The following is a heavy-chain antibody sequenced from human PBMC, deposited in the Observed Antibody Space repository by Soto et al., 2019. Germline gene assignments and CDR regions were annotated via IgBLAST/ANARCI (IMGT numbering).Heavy chain of an antibody. Sequence: QVLLVESGGGVVQPGRSLRVSCAASGFTFSSYAMHWVRQAPGKGLEWVAVISYDGSNKYYADSVKGRFTISRDNSKNTLFLQMNSLRAEDTAVYYCARAYEGDYFDYWGQGTLVTVSS. CDR2: ISYDGSNK. J-gene: IGHJ4*02. CDR1: GFTFSSYA. D-gene: IGHD3-16*01. V-gene: IGHV3-30-3*01. CDR3: ARAYEGDYFDY.